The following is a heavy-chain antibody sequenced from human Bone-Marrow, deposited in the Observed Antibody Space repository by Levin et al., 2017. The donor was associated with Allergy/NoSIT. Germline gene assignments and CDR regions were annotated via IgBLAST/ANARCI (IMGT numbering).Heavy chain of an antibody. CDR2: ISGYNDNT. J-gene: IGHJ4*02. CDR3: ARALGPAAARFEY. V-gene: IGHV1-18*01. D-gene: IGHD6-13*01. Sequence: GASVKVSCKASGYPFTSYGLSWVRQAPGQGLEWMGWISGYNDNTHYAQNLQGRVTMTTDTSTSTAYMELRGLRSDDTAVYYCARALGPAAARFEYWGQGTLVTVSS. CDR1: GYPFTSYG.